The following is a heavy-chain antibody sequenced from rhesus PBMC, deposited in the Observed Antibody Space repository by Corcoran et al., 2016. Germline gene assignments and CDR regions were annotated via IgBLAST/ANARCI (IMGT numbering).Heavy chain of an antibody. CDR2: IYGSGGST. CDR1: GGSISSNY. CDR3: ARELPSYGLDS. Sequence: QLQLQESGPGLVKPSETLSLTCAVSGGSISSNYWSWIRQAPGKGLEWIGRIYGSGGSTDDNPPLKSRVTISTDTSKNQFSLKLSSVTAADTAVYYCARELPSYGLDSWGQGVVVTVSS. J-gene: IGHJ6*01. D-gene: IGHD2-15*01. V-gene: IGHV4-160*01.